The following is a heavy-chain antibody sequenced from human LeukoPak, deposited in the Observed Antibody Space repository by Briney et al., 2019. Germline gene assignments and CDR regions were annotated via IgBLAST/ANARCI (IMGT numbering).Heavy chain of an antibody. J-gene: IGHJ4*02. CDR1: GFTFSNHF. D-gene: IGHD3-9*01. Sequence: GGSLRLSCSTSGFTFSNHFMHWVRQAPGKGLEYVSSIGPNGASTLYADSVKDRFTISRDNSRNALYVQLTSLRLEDTALYYCVKDLTGTWSFDYWGQGTLVTVSS. CDR2: IGPNGAST. V-gene: IGHV3-64*05. CDR3: VKDLTGTWSFDY.